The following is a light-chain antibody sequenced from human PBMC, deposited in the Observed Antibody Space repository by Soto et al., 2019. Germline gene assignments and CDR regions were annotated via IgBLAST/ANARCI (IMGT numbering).Light chain of an antibody. CDR3: QQYGSSWT. V-gene: IGKV3-20*01. CDR2: ATS. J-gene: IGKJ1*01. Sequence: EIVLTQSPGTLSLSPGERATLSCRSSQSVGSRSFAWYQQKLGQAPRLLFYATSTRTIGVPDRFSASGSDVGCTLTINRLEPDDFAVYYCQQYGSSWTFGQGTKVEIK. CDR1: QSVGSRS.